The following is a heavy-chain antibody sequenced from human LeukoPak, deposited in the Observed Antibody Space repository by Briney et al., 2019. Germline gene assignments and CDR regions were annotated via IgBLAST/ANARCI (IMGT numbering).Heavy chain of an antibody. J-gene: IGHJ4*02. Sequence: TGGSLRLSCAASGFNFSCYAMRWVRQSPGKGLEWVSAISGSGGNTYSADSVKGRCTISRDNSKKTLFLHMNSLRAEDTAVYYYARGMSATIGYLELEYGGQGTLVTVST. V-gene: IGHV3-23*01. D-gene: IGHD3-22*01. CDR2: ISGSGGNT. CDR1: GFNFSCYA. CDR3: ARGMSATIGYLELEY.